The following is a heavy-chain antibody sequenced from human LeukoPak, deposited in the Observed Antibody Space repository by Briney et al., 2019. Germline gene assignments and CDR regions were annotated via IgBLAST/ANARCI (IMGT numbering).Heavy chain of an antibody. D-gene: IGHD6-19*01. Sequence: SETLSLTCTVSGYSISNGYFWGWIRQPPGKGLECIGTIYHSGSIYYNPSLKGRVTISVDTSKNQFSLKLSSVTAADTAVYYCAREHSSGWSCVDYWGQGTLVTVSS. V-gene: IGHV4-38-2*02. CDR3: AREHSSGWSCVDY. CDR2: IYHSGSI. J-gene: IGHJ4*02. CDR1: GYSISNGYF.